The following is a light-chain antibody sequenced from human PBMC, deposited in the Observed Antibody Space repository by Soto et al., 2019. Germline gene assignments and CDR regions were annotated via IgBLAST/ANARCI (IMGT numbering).Light chain of an antibody. CDR3: QHSFSTPYT. V-gene: IGKV1-39*01. J-gene: IGKJ2*01. CDR1: QSISNY. Sequence: DIQMPQSPSSLFASVGDRVTITCRASQSISNYVNWYHQKPGKAPKLLIYAAFSLRSGVPSRFSGGGSWTDFTLTITSLQPEDFATSFCQHSFSTPYTFGQGTKLEI. CDR2: AAF.